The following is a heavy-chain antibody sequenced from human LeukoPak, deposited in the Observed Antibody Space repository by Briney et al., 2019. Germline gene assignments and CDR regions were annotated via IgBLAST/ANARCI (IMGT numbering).Heavy chain of an antibody. CDR2: ISGSGSSI. D-gene: IGHD2-2*01. Sequence: PGGSLRLSCAGSGFTLSDYYMSWVRQAPGKGLEWVSYISGSGSSIYYADSVKGRFTISRDNAKNSLYLQMNSLRAQDMAVYYCARDHSVVVPTATGDYYYYYMDGWGKGTTVTVSS. CDR1: GFTLSDYY. V-gene: IGHV3-11*04. CDR3: ARDHSVVVPTATGDYYYYYMDG. J-gene: IGHJ6*03.